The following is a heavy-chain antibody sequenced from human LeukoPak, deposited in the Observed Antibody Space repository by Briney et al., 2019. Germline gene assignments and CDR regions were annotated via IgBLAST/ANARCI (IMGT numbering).Heavy chain of an antibody. CDR1: GFTLSSHV. V-gene: IGHV3-33*01. Sequence: PGRSLRLSCAASGFTLSSHVMHWVRQAPGRGLEWVAIIWYDGSKEYYAESVKGRFTISRDISKNTLYLQMNSLRAEDTAVYYCARDQGYSGYETRKNDAFDIWGQGTLVTVSS. CDR2: IWYDGSKE. J-gene: IGHJ3*02. D-gene: IGHD5-12*01. CDR3: ARDQGYSGYETRKNDAFDI.